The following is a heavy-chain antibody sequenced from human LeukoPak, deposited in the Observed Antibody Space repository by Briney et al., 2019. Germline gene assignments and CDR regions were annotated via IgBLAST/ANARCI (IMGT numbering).Heavy chain of an antibody. D-gene: IGHD3-10*01. V-gene: IGHV4-34*01. CDR3: ARARGTETMVRGVINEFDY. Sequence: SETLSLTCAVYGGSFSGYYWSWIRQPPGKGLEWIGEINHSGSTNYNPSLKSRVTISVDTSENQFSLKLSSVTAADTAVYYCARARGTETMVRGVINEFDYWGQGTLVTVSS. J-gene: IGHJ4*02. CDR1: GGSFSGYY. CDR2: INHSGST.